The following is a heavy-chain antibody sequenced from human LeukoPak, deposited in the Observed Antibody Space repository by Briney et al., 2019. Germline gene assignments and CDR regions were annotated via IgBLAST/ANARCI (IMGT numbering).Heavy chain of an antibody. D-gene: IGHD1-26*01. CDR2: IDPESGEI. CDR3: ATGGQWDLLVY. V-gene: IGHV1-24*01. J-gene: IGHJ4*02. Sequence: ASVKVSCKVSGDTLPELSTHWVRQAPGKGLEWMGGIDPESGEIIYAQKFQGKVTMTEDTSTDTAYMELRSLSSEATAVYYCATGGQWDLLVYWGQGTLVTVSS. CDR1: GDTLPELS.